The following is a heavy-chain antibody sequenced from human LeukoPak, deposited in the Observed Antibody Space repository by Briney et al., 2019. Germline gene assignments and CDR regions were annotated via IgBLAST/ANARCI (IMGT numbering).Heavy chain of an antibody. CDR2: ISYDGSNK. Sequence: PGGSLRLSCAASGFTFSSYAMHWVRQAPGKGLEWVAVISYDGSNKYYADSVKGRFTISRDNSKNTLYLQMNSLRAEDTAVYYCARIVVNSIAVAHWFDPWGQGTLVTVSS. V-gene: IGHV3-30*14. D-gene: IGHD6-19*01. J-gene: IGHJ5*02. CDR3: ARIVVNSIAVAHWFDP. CDR1: GFTFSSYA.